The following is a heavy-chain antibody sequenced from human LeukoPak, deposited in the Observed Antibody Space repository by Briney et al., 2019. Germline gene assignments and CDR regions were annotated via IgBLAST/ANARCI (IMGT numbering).Heavy chain of an antibody. D-gene: IGHD6-13*01. CDR2: ISYDGSNK. CDR1: GFTFSSYA. Sequence: PGGSLRLSCAASGFTFSSYAMHWVRQAPGKRLEWMAVISYDGSNKYYADSVKGQFTISRDNSKNTLYLQMNSLRPEDTAVYYCARDMRLATSDIAAAGALDYWGQGTLVTVSS. CDR3: ARDMRLATSDIAAAGALDY. J-gene: IGHJ4*02. V-gene: IGHV3-30*04.